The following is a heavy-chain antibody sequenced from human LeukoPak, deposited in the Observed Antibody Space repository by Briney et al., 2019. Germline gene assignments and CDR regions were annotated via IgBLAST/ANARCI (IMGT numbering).Heavy chain of an antibody. V-gene: IGHV1-2*02. Sequence: GASVKVSCKASGYTFTGYYMHWVRQAPGQGLEWMGWINPNSGGTNYAQKLQGRVTMTRDTSISTAYMELSRLRSDDTAVYYCARDPGEGSSSHYYYYYMDVWGKGTTVTVSS. J-gene: IGHJ6*03. D-gene: IGHD6-6*01. CDR1: GYTFTGYY. CDR2: INPNSGGT. CDR3: ARDPGEGSSSHYYYYYMDV.